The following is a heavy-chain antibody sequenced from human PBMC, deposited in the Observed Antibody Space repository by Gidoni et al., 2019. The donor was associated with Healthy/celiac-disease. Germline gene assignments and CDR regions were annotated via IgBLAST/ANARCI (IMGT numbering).Heavy chain of an antibody. CDR1: GFTFSSYG. CDR3: ARDEVVDAFDI. V-gene: IGHV3-33*01. J-gene: IGHJ3*02. Sequence: QVQLVESGGGVVQPGRSLRLSCAASGFTFSSYGMHWVRQAPGKGLGWVAVIWYDGSNKYYADSVKGRFTISRDNSKNTLYLQMNSLRAEDTAVYYCARDEVVDAFDIWGQGTMVTVSS. CDR2: IWYDGSNK. D-gene: IGHD2-15*01.